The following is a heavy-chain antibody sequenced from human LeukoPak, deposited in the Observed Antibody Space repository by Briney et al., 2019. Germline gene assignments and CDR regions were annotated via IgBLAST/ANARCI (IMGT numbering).Heavy chain of an antibody. CDR2: INHSGST. CDR1: GGSFSGYY. J-gene: IGHJ3*02. Sequence: SETLSLTCAVYGGSFSGYYWSWIRQPPGKGLEWIGEINHSGSTNYNPSLKSRVTISVDTSKNQFSLKLSSVTAADTAVYYCARHYSESGHDVFDIWGQGTVVTVSS. CDR3: ARHYSESGHDVFDI. V-gene: IGHV4-34*01. D-gene: IGHD3-10*01.